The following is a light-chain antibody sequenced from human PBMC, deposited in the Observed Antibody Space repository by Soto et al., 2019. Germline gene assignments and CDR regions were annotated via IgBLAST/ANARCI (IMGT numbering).Light chain of an antibody. CDR2: YDS. J-gene: IGLJ1*01. CDR1: NIGSKS. V-gene: IGLV3-21*04. Sequence: SYELTQSPSVSVAPGKTARITCGGNNIGSKSVHWYQQKPGQAPVLVIYYDSDRPSGIPERFSGSNSGNTATLTISRVEAGDEADYYCQVWDSSSDPNYVFGTGTKLTVL. CDR3: QVWDSSSDPNYV.